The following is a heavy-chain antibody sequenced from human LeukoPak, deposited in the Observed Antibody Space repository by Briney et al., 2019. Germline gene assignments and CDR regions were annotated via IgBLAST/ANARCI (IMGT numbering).Heavy chain of an antibody. J-gene: IGHJ5*02. Sequence: SETLSLTCTVSGGSTSTYYWSWIRQPPGKGLEWIGYIHYSGSTNYNPSLKSRVTISVDTSKNQFSLKLSSVTAADTAVYYCARARTMTNWFDPWGQGTLVTVSS. CDR1: GGSTSTYY. D-gene: IGHD3-22*01. V-gene: IGHV4-59*12. CDR2: IHYSGST. CDR3: ARARTMTNWFDP.